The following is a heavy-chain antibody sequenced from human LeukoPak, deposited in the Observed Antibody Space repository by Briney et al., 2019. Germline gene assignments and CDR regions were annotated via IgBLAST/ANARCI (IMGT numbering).Heavy chain of an antibody. Sequence: ASVKVSCKASENTFTNYYMHWVRQAPGQGLEWLGIINPNGDRTNYAQTFQGRVTMTRDTSTTTVYMELSSLRSEDTAVYYCARVISGFWTGYYDPFDIWGQGTMVTVSS. D-gene: IGHD3/OR15-3a*01. CDR1: ENTFTNYY. CDR3: ARVISGFWTGYYDPFDI. CDR2: INPNGDRT. V-gene: IGHV1-46*01. J-gene: IGHJ3*02.